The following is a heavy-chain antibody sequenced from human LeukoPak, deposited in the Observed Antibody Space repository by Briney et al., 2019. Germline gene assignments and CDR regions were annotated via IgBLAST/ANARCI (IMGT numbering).Heavy chain of an antibody. CDR3: ARTHYDFWSGFDY. D-gene: IGHD3-3*01. CDR2: INPSGGST. CDR1: GYTFTSYY. Sequence: ASVKVSCKASGYTFTSYYMHWVRQAPGQGLEWMGIINPSGGSTSYAQKFQGRVTITRDTSASTAYMELSSLRSEDTAVYYCARTHYDFWSGFDYWGQGTLVTVSS. V-gene: IGHV1-46*01. J-gene: IGHJ4*02.